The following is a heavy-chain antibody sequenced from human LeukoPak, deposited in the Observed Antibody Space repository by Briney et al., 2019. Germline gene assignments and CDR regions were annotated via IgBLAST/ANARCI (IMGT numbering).Heavy chain of an antibody. CDR1: GGSISSSY. Sequence: PSETLSLTCAVSGGSISSSYCSWLRQPAGKGLEWIGRIYTTGSTDSTDFNPSLKSRVTMSVDTSKNQFSLKLGSVTAADTAVYYCAGFGAGSYYWGQGTLVTVSS. D-gene: IGHD3-10*01. CDR3: AGFGAGSYY. V-gene: IGHV4-4*07. CDR2: IYTTGSTDST. J-gene: IGHJ4*02.